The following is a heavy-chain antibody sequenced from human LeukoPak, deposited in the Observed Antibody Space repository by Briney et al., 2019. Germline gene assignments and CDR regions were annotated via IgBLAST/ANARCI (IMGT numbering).Heavy chain of an antibody. CDR1: GFTFSSYA. CDR2: ISGSGGST. D-gene: IGHD5-18*01. V-gene: IGHV3-23*01. J-gene: IGHJ4*02. Sequence: GGSLRLSCAASGFTFSSYAMSWVRQAPGKGLEWVSAISGSGGSTYYADSVKGRFTISRDNAKNSLYLQMNSLRAEDTAVYYCARCRGYSYGYEDYWGQGTLVTVSS. CDR3: ARCRGYSYGYEDY.